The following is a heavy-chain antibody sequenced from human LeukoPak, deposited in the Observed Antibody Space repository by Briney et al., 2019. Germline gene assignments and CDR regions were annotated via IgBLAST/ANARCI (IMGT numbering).Heavy chain of an antibody. Sequence: HPGGSLRLSCAASGFTFNSYWMHWVRQAPGKGLVWVSRINSDGSSTSYADSVKGRFTISRDNAKNTLYLQMNSLRAEDTAVYYCTREIYYYGMDVWGQGTTVTVSS. V-gene: IGHV3-74*01. J-gene: IGHJ6*02. CDR1: GFTFNSYW. CDR2: INSDGSST. CDR3: TREIYYYGMDV.